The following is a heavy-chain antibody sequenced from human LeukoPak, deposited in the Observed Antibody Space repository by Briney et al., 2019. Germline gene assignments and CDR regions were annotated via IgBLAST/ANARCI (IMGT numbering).Heavy chain of an antibody. CDR3: ARGQAKADY. V-gene: IGHV4-34*01. Sequence: PSETLSLTCAVYGGSFSGYYWSWIRQPPGKGLEWIGEINHSGSTNYNLSLKSRVTISVDTSKNQFSLKLSSVTAADTAVYYCARGQAKADYWGQGTLVTVSS. J-gene: IGHJ4*02. CDR2: INHSGST. CDR1: GGSFSGYY.